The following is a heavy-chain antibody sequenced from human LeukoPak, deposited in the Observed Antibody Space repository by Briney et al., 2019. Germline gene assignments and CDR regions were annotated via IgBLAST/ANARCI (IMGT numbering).Heavy chain of an antibody. V-gene: IGHV3-66*02. CDR2: IYSGSST. CDR1: GFTVRSTS. J-gene: IGHJ4*02. Sequence: GGSLRLSCAASGFTVRSTSMSWVRQAPGKGLEWVSVIYSGSSTYYADSVKGRFTISRDNSKNTLSLQMNSLRAEDTAVYYCARPVPVASGWFYFDHWGQGTLVTVPS. CDR3: ARPVPVASGWFYFDH. D-gene: IGHD6-19*01.